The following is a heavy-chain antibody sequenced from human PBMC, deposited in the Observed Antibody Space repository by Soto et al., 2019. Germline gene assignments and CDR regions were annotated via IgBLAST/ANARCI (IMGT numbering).Heavy chain of an antibody. V-gene: IGHV4-59*01. CDR1: CGSISSYY. Sequence: SETLSLTCTVSCGSISSYYWSWIRQPPGKGLEWIGYIYYSGSTNYNPSLKSRVTISVDTSKNQFSLKLSSVTAADTAVYYCAGTSYYYDSSGLFDYWGQGTLVTVSS. J-gene: IGHJ4*02. D-gene: IGHD3-22*01. CDR2: IYYSGST. CDR3: AGTSYYYDSSGLFDY.